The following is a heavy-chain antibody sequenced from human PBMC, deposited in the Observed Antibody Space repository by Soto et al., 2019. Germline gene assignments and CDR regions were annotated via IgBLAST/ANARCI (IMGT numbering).Heavy chain of an antibody. CDR1: GFTFSSYA. Sequence: LSLTCAASGFTFSSYAMSWVRQAPGKGLEWVSAISGSGGSTYYADSVKGRFTISRDNSKNTLYLQMNSLRAEDTAVYYCAKALYYYDSSGYSVWGQGTLVTVSS. V-gene: IGHV3-23*01. J-gene: IGHJ4*02. CDR2: ISGSGGST. CDR3: AKALYYYDSSGYSV. D-gene: IGHD3-22*01.